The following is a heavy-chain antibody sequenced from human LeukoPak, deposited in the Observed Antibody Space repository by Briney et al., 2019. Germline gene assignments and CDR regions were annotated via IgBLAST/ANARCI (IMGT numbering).Heavy chain of an antibody. D-gene: IGHD3-10*01. V-gene: IGHV3-48*03. Sequence: PGGSLRLSCEASGLTFSSYDMNWVRQAPGKGLEWVSYISSSGNLIHYADSVKGRFTFSRDNARNSLYLQMNSQRVEDTAVYYCARRGLYFDYWGQGTLVTVSS. CDR2: ISSSGNLI. J-gene: IGHJ4*02. CDR1: GLTFSSYD. CDR3: ARRGLYFDY.